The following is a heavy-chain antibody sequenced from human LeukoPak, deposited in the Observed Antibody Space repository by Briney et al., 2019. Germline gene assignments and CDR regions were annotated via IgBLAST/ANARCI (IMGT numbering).Heavy chain of an antibody. CDR2: ISGSGGST. V-gene: IGHV3-23*01. CDR1: GFTFSSYA. J-gene: IGHJ4*02. D-gene: IGHD3-22*01. CDR3: AKGGSYYYDSSGYYGY. Sequence: GGSLRLSCAASGFTFSSYAMSWVRQAPGKGLEWVSAISGSGGSTYYADSVKGRFTISRDNSKNTLYLQMNSLRAEDTAVYYCAKGGSYYYDSSGYYGYWGQGALVTVSS.